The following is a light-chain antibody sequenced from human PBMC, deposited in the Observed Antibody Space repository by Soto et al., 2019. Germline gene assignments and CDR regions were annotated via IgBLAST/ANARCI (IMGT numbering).Light chain of an antibody. CDR3: SSYARSNTLL. J-gene: IGLJ2*01. CDR2: DVT. CDR1: SSVVGGYNF. Sequence: QSALTQPASVSGSPGQSITISCTGTSSVVGGYNFVSWYQQYPGKAPKLMIYDVTNRPSGVSNRFSGSKSGNTASLTISGLQAEDEADYYCSSYARSNTLLFGGGTKLTVL. V-gene: IGLV2-14*03.